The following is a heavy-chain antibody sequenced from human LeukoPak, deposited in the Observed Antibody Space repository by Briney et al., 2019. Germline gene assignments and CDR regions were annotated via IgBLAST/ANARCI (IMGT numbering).Heavy chain of an antibody. V-gene: IGHV6-1*01. CDR2: TYYRSKWYN. CDR3: ARDRENEHQQGYCSSTSCYAFDI. CDR1: GDSVSSNSAA. J-gene: IGHJ3*02. Sequence: SQTLTLTCAISGDSVSSNSAAWNWIRQSPSRGLEWLGRTYYRSKWYNDYAVSVKSRITINPDTSKNQFSLQLNSVTPEDTAVYYCARDRENEHQQGYCSSTSCYAFDIWGQGTMVTVSS. D-gene: IGHD2-2*01.